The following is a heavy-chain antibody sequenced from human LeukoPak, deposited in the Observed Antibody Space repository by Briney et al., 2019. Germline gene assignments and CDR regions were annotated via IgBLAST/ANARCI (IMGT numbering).Heavy chain of an antibody. CDR1: GFTVSRNY. V-gene: IGHV3-53*01. CDR3: ANLPRGDY. J-gene: IGHJ4*02. Sequence: GGSLRLSCAASGFTVSRNYMSWVRQAPGEGLEWVSVIYSGGNTYYADFVKGRFTISRDNSKNTLYLQINSLTAEDTAVYYCANLPRGDYWGLGTLVTVSS. CDR2: IYSGGNT. D-gene: IGHD3-10*01.